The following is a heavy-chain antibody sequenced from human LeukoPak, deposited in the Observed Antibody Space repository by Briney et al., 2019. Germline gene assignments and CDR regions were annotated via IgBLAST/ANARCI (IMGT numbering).Heavy chain of an antibody. Sequence: GGSLRLSCAASGFTFSRYAMNWVRQAPGKGLEWVSAISGTTGTTYYADSVKGRFTISRDNSKNTLYLQMNSLRAEDTAVYYCARDLPYYGSGSYDRYYYYGMDVWGQGTTVTVSS. D-gene: IGHD3-10*01. V-gene: IGHV3-23*01. CDR2: ISGTTGTT. CDR1: GFTFSRYA. J-gene: IGHJ6*02. CDR3: ARDLPYYGSGSYDRYYYYGMDV.